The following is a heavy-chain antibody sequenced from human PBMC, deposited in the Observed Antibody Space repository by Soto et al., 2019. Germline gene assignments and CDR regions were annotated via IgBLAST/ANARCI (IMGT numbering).Heavy chain of an antibody. CDR3: ARTNYDFWSPAFDI. J-gene: IGHJ3*02. V-gene: IGHV3-48*01. Sequence: GGSLRLSCAASGFTFSSYSMNWVRQAPGKGLEWVSYISSSSSTIYYADSVKGRFTISRDNAKNSLYLQMNSLRAEDTAVYYCARTNYDFWSPAFDIWGQGTMVTVS. CDR1: GFTFSSYS. D-gene: IGHD3-3*01. CDR2: ISSSSSTI.